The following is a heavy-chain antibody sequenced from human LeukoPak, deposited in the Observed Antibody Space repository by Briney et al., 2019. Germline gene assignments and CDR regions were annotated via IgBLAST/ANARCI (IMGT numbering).Heavy chain of an antibody. CDR2: INHSGST. Sequence: SETLSLTCAVYGGSFSGYYWSWIRQPPGKGLEWIGEINHSGSTNYNPSLKSRVTISVDTSKNQFSLKLSSVTAADTAMYYCARDRYSSGWYYFDYWGQGTLVTVSS. CDR3: ARDRYSSGWYYFDY. J-gene: IGHJ4*02. V-gene: IGHV4-34*01. CDR1: GGSFSGYY. D-gene: IGHD6-19*01.